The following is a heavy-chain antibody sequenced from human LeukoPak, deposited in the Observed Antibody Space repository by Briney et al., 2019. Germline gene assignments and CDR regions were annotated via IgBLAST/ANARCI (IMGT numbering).Heavy chain of an antibody. J-gene: IGHJ4*02. CDR3: ARGFHFYASGTYSGAFDY. D-gene: IGHD3-10*01. Sequence: TGGSLRLSCAASGFTFSSYAMSWVRQAPGKGLQWVSVIHGNGGTDYAGSVRGRFTISRDNSKNTLHLQMDNLRAEDTAVYYCARGFHFYASGTYSGAFDYWGQGILVTVSS. CDR2: IHGNGGT. V-gene: IGHV3-23*05. CDR1: GFTFSSYA.